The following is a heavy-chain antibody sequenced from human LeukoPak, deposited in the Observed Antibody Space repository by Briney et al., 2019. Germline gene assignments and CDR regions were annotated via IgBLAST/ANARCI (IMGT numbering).Heavy chain of an antibody. Sequence: SETLSLTCTVSGGPISSYYWSWTRQPPGKGLEWIGYISNSDNTNYNLSLKSRVTISVDKSKNQFSLKLSSVTAADTAVYYCARMIRQQLLYYFDYWGQGILVTVSS. V-gene: IGHV4-59*01. D-gene: IGHD6-13*01. CDR3: ARMIRQQLLYYFDY. J-gene: IGHJ4*02. CDR1: GGPISSYY. CDR2: ISNSDNT.